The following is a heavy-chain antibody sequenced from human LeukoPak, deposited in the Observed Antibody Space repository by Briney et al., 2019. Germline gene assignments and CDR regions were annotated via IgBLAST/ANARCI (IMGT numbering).Heavy chain of an antibody. D-gene: IGHD3/OR15-3a*01. CDR3: ARGGLPRENWFDP. CDR2: IYTTGST. V-gene: IGHV4-4*07. J-gene: IGHJ5*02. CDR1: DGSISTYY. Sequence: SETLSLTCTVSDGSISTYYWSWIRQPAGKGLEWIGRIYTTGSTNYNPSLRSRVTMSVDTSKNQFSLKLTSVTAADTAVYYCARGGLPRENWFDPWGQGTLVTVSS.